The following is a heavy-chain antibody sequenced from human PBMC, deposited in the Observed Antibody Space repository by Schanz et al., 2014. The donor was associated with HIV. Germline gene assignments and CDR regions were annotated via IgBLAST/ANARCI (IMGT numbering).Heavy chain of an antibody. CDR1: GFTFSTYA. J-gene: IGHJ3*01. D-gene: IGHD6-19*01. V-gene: IGHV3-23*04. CDR3: AREGESSGRAGLFDL. Sequence: EVQLVESGGDLVQPGGSQRLSCVASGFTFSTYAMSWVRQAPGKGLAWVSSISGSGGSTFYADSVKGRFAISREDSKNTVHLQMDSLRPEDTAVYYCAREGESSGRAGLFDLWGQGAMVTVSS. CDR2: ISGSGGST.